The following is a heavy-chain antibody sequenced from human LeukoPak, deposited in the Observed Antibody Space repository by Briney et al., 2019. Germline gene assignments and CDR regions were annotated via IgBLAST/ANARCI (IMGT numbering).Heavy chain of an antibody. CDR1: GSTFSSYS. Sequence: GGSLRLSCAASGSTFSSYSMNWVRQAPGKGLEWVSYISSSSSTIYYADSVKGRFTISRDNAKNSLYLQMNSLRAEDTAVYYCASAAYYYGSGSYYNARDYWGQGTLVTVSS. V-gene: IGHV3-48*01. CDR2: ISSSSSTI. CDR3: ASAAYYYGSGSYYNARDY. J-gene: IGHJ4*02. D-gene: IGHD3-10*01.